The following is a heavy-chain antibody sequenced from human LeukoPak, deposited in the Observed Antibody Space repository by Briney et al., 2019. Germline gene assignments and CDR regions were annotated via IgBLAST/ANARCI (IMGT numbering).Heavy chain of an antibody. Sequence: GGSLRLSCAVSGITLSNYGMSWVRQAPGRGLEWVAGISDSGGSTNYADSVRGRFTISRDNPKNTLYLQMNSLRAEDTAVYFCAKRGVVIRVILVGFHKEAYYFDSWGQGALVTVSS. CDR3: AKRGVVIRVILVGFHKEAYYFDS. D-gene: IGHD3-22*01. J-gene: IGHJ4*02. CDR2: ISDSGGST. CDR1: GITLSNYG. V-gene: IGHV3-23*01.